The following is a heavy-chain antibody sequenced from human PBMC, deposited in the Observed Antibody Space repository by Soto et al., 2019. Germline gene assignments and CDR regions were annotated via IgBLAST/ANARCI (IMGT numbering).Heavy chain of an antibody. Sequence: PSETLSLTCAVSGYSISTGFNWAWIRQPPGKGLEWIGSIYHSGSTYYNPSLKSRVITSVDTSKNQFSLKLSSVTAADTAVYYCARHVPDTTTGTYSFDYWGQGTLVTVSS. CDR2: IYHSGST. V-gene: IGHV4-38-2*01. J-gene: IGHJ4*02. D-gene: IGHD5-18*01. CDR1: GYSISTGFN. CDR3: ARHVPDTTTGTYSFDY.